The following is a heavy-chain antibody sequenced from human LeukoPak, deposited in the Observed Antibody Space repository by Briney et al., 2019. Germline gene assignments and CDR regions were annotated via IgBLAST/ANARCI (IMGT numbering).Heavy chain of an antibody. Sequence: SETLSLTCTVSGGSISSSYWSWIRQPAGKGLEWIGHIYTTGSTSYNPSLKSRVTMSVDTSKNQFSLNLSSVTAADTAVYYCARRGGGTYFFDYWGQGTLVTVSS. J-gene: IGHJ4*02. CDR2: IYTTGST. V-gene: IGHV4-4*07. CDR3: ARRGGGTYFFDY. CDR1: GGSISSSY. D-gene: IGHD1-26*01.